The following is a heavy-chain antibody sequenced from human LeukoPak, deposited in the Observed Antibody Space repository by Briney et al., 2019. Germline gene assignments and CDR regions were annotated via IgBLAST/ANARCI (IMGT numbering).Heavy chain of an antibody. CDR3: ARARGDRSDYYRY. D-gene: IGHD3-22*01. CDR2: ISAYDGNT. Sequence: GASVKVSCKTSGYTFTKYGTSWVRQAPGQGPEWMGWISAYDGNTIYAQKLQDRLTLTTDTSTDTAHMELRSLRSDDTAVYFCARARGDRSDYYRYWGQGTLVTVSS. J-gene: IGHJ4*02. V-gene: IGHV1-18*01. CDR1: GYTFTKYG.